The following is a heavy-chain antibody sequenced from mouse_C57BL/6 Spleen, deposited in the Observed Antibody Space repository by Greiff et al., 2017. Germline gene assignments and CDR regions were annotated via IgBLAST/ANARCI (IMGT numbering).Heavy chain of an antibody. V-gene: IGHV1-64*01. CDR3: ANYYGSSLYYFDY. J-gene: IGHJ2*01. Sequence: VQLQQSGAELVKPGASVKLSCKASGYTFTSYWMHWVKQRPGQGLEWIGMIHPNSGSTNYNEKFNSKATLTVDKSYSTASMQLSSLTSEASAVYYCANYYGSSLYYFDYWGQGTTLTVSS. D-gene: IGHD1-1*01. CDR2: IHPNSGST. CDR1: GYTFTSYW.